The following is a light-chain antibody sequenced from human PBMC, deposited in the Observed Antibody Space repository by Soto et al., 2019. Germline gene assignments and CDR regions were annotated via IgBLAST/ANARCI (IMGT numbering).Light chain of an antibody. CDR2: AAS. CDR1: QIISTY. CDR3: QQSYSTPYT. J-gene: IGKJ2*01. V-gene: IGKV1-39*01. Sequence: DIQMTQSPSSLSASVGDRVTITCRASQIISTYLNWYQKKPGKAPKVLIYAASTLQSGVPSRFSGSGSGTDFTLTISSLQPEEFAAYYCQQSYSTPYTFGQGTNLEIK.